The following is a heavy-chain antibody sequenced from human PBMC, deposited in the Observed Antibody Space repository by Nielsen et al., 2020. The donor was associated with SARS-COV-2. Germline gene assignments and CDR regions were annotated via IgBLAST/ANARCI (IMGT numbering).Heavy chain of an antibody. CDR1: GCTFTSYY. CDR3: ARQSWGRGMDV. D-gene: IGHD3-16*01. V-gene: IGHV1-46*01. Sequence: ASVKVSCKASGCTFTSYYMHWVRQAPGQGLEWMGIINPSGGSTSYAQKFQGRVTMTRDTSTSTVYMELSSLRSEDTAVYYCARQSWGRGMDVWGQGTTVTVSS. J-gene: IGHJ6*02. CDR2: INPSGGST.